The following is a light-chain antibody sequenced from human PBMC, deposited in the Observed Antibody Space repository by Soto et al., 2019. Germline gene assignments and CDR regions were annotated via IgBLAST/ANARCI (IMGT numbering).Light chain of an antibody. V-gene: IGKV1-5*03. J-gene: IGKJ5*01. CDR3: QQCNNWIT. Sequence: DIQLTQSPSTLSASVGDRVIITCRASESISNWLAWYQQKPGKAPNLLIYKASSLKSGVPLRFSGSGSGTEFTLTISSLQSEDFAVYYCQQCNNWITFGQGTRLE. CDR2: KAS. CDR1: ESISNW.